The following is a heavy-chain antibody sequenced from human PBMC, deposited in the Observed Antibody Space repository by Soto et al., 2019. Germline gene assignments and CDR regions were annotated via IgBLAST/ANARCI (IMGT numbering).Heavy chain of an antibody. CDR1: GNTFTNFG. CDR3: ARVIPGAEAWFDP. D-gene: IGHD2-2*02. J-gene: IGHJ5*02. V-gene: IGHV1-18*01. CDR2: ISAYTDDP. Sequence: QGQLVQSGAEVKKPGASVKVSCTASGNTFTNFGVTWVRQAPGQGLEWMGWISAYTDDPNYAQKFQGIVTMTIGTPTSTAYLDVRSLTSDATSVYYCARVIPGAEAWFDPWGQGTLVTVSS.